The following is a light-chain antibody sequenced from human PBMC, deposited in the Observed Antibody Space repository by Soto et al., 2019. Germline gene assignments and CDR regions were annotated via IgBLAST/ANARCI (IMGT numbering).Light chain of an antibody. V-gene: IGLV2-14*03. CDR1: SSDIGAYEH. J-gene: IGLJ2*01. CDR2: DVR. CDR3: ASKTTSSTVL. Sequence: QSALTQPSSMSGSPGQSITISRTGTSSDIGAYEHVSWYQQRPGRAPKVLIYDVRIRPSEVSNRFSGSKSGDTASLTISGLQADDEAVSYCASKTTSSTVLFGGGTKLTVL.